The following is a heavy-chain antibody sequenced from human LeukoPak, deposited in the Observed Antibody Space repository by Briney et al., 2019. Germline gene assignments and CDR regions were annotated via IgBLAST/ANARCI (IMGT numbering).Heavy chain of an antibody. J-gene: IGHJ4*02. D-gene: IGHD3-22*01. Sequence: ASVKVSCKASGYTFTGYYIHWGRQAPGQGLEWMGSINPNSGGTNYAQKFQGRVTMTRDTSVATVYMQLSRLRSDDAAVYYCARDGNPDTYYYDSSGYYYFDYWGQGSLVTVSS. CDR1: GYTFTGYY. CDR2: INPNSGGT. CDR3: ARDGNPDTYYYDSSGYYYFDY. V-gene: IGHV1-2*02.